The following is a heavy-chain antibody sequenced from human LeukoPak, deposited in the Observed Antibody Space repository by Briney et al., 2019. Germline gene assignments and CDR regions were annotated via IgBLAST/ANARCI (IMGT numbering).Heavy chain of an antibody. J-gene: IGHJ6*02. Sequence: GGSLRLSCAASGFTFSSYAMHWVRQAPGKGLEWVAVISYDGSNKYYADSVKGRFTISRDNSKNTLYLQMNSLRAEDTAVYYCAREPYPAAVGTFFVYYYYGMDVWGQGTTVTVSS. D-gene: IGHD6-13*01. CDR1: GFTFSSYA. V-gene: IGHV3-30-3*01. CDR3: AREPYPAAVGTFFVYYYYGMDV. CDR2: ISYDGSNK.